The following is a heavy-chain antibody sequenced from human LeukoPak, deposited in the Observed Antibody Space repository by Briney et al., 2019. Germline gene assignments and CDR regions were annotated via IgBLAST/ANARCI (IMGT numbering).Heavy chain of an antibody. CDR3: AREGRYTMALY. CDR1: GGSISSSSYY. D-gene: IGHD5-18*01. CDR2: IYYSGST. V-gene: IGHV4-39*07. Sequence: SGTLSLTCTVSGGSISSSSYYWGWIRQPPGKGLEWIGSIYYSGSTYYNPSLKSRVTISVDTSKNQFSLKLSSVTAADTAVYYCAREGRYTMALYWGQGTLVTVSS. J-gene: IGHJ4*02.